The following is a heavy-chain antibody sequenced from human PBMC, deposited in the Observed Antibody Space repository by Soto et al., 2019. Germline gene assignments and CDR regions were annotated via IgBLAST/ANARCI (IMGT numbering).Heavy chain of an antibody. D-gene: IGHD3-22*01. Sequence: PGESLKISCKGSGYSFTSYWIGWVRQMPGKGLEWMGIIYPGDSDTRYSPSFQGQVTISADKSISTAYLQWSSLKASDTAMYYCARCVGYYYDSSGEFDYWGQGNLVTVSS. CDR1: GYSFTSYW. J-gene: IGHJ4*02. CDR3: ARCVGYYYDSSGEFDY. CDR2: IYPGDSDT. V-gene: IGHV5-51*01.